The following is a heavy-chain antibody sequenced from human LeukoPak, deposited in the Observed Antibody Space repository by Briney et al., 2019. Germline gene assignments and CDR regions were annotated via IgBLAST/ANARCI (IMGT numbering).Heavy chain of an antibody. CDR2: ISWNSGSI. CDR1: GFTFDDYA. J-gene: IGHJ4*02. Sequence: GRSLRLSCAASGFTFDDYAMHLVRQAPGKGLEWVSGISWNSGSIGYADSVKGRFTISRDNAKNSLYLQMNSLRAEDTALYYCAKDRDSSGYYSVFDYWGQGTLVTVSS. V-gene: IGHV3-9*01. D-gene: IGHD3-22*01. CDR3: AKDRDSSGYYSVFDY.